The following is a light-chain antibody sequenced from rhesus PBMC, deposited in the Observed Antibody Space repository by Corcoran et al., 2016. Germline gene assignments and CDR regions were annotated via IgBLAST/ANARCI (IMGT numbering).Light chain of an antibody. V-gene: IGKV1-22*01. Sequence: DIQMTQSPSSLSASVGDKVTITCRASQSISSWLDWYQQKPGKAPKLLIYKASSLQSGVPSRFRGSGSGTDFTLTISSLQPEDFATYYCLQYTSSPYSFGQGTKVEIK. CDR2: KAS. J-gene: IGKJ2*01. CDR1: QSISSW. CDR3: LQYTSSPYS.